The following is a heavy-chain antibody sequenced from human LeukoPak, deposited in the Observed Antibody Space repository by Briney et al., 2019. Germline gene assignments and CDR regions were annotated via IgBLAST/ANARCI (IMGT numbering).Heavy chain of an antibody. CDR3: ARDTREYYYDSSGYPGGDY. V-gene: IGHV3-7*01. CDR2: IKQDGSEK. D-gene: IGHD3-22*01. CDR1: GFTFSSYW. Sequence: GGSLRLSCAASGFTFSSYWMSWVRQAPGKGLEWVANIKQDGSEKYYVDSVKGRFTISRDNAKNSLYLQMNSLRAEDTAVYYCARDTREYYYDSSGYPGGDYWGQGTLVTVSS. J-gene: IGHJ4*02.